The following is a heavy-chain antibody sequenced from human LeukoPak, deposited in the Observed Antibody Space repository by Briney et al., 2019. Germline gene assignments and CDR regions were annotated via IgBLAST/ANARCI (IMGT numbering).Heavy chain of an antibody. J-gene: IGHJ4*02. V-gene: IGHV4-61*02. Sequence: SQTLSLTCTVSGGSISSGSYYWSWIRQPAGKGLEWIGRIYTSGSTNYNPSLKSRVTISVDTSKNQFSLKLSSVTAADTAVYYCARGFGVVVAAIDFWGQGTLVTVSS. CDR2: IYTSGST. D-gene: IGHD2-15*01. CDR1: GGSISSGSYY. CDR3: ARGFGVVVAAIDF.